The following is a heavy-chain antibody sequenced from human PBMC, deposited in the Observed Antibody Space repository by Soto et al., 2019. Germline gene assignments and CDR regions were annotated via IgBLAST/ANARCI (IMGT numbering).Heavy chain of an antibody. J-gene: IGHJ5*02. D-gene: IGHD6-13*01. CDR3: ARDLRAVGMASRFDP. Sequence: QVQLVESGGGLVKPGGSLRLSCAASGFTFGDYYMTWIRQAPGKGLEWVSFIGNRGTGIYYADSVKGRFTIFRDNAKNSLYLQMNSLRVEDTAMNYCARDLRAVGMASRFDPWGQGTLVTVSS. CDR1: GFTFGDYY. CDR2: IGNRGTGI. V-gene: IGHV3-11*01.